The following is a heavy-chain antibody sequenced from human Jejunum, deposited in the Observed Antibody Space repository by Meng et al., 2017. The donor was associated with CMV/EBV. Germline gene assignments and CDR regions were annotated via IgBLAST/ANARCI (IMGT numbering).Heavy chain of an antibody. CDR1: GFTFNTYA. Sequence: SGFTFNTYAMSLVRQAPGKGLEWVSVIYSGGSTTYYADSVKGRFTISRDNSKNTLYLQMNSLRAEDTAIYYCAKAESSAWYSSDHWGQGTRVTVSS. V-gene: IGHV3-23*03. D-gene: IGHD2-21*01. CDR3: AKAESSAWYSSDH. CDR2: IYSGGSTT. J-gene: IGHJ5*02.